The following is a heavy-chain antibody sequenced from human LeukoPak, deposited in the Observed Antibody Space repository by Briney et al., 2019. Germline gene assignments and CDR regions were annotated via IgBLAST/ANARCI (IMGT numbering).Heavy chain of an antibody. J-gene: IGHJ4*02. Sequence: GGSLRLSCAASGFTFSSYAMHWVRQAPGKGLEWVAVISYDGSKKYYADSVKGRFTISRDNSKNTLYLQMNSLRAEDTAVYYCAREGVGITMIVVVIPFDYWGQGTLVTVSS. CDR2: ISYDGSKK. CDR3: AREGVGITMIVVVIPFDY. CDR1: GFTFSSYA. V-gene: IGHV3-30-3*01. D-gene: IGHD3-22*01.